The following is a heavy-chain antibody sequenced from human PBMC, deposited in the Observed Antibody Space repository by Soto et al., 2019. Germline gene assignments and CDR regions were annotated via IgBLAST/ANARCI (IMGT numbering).Heavy chain of an antibody. CDR1: GGSISSGGYY. D-gene: IGHD3-16*01. CDR3: ARGVLH. CDR2: IYYSGST. V-gene: IGHV4-31*03. Sequence: QVQLQESGPGLVKPSQTLSLTCTVSGGSISSGGYYWSWIRQHPGKGLEWIGSIYYSGSTYYNPSLKSRVTLSAYTSQNRFSLNLSSVAVAHTAVYYCARGVLHWGHGTLVTVSS. J-gene: IGHJ4*01.